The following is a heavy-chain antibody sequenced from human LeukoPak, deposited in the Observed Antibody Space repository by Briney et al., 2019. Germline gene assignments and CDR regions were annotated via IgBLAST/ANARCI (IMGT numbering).Heavy chain of an antibody. CDR2: ISSSSSTI. CDR1: GFTFSSYS. V-gene: IGHV3-48*01. CDR3: AREPYYDSSGYSPDY. Sequence: PGGSLRLSCAASGFTFSSYSMNWVRQAPGKGLEWVSYISSSSSTIYYADSVKGRFTISRDNAKNSLYLQMNSLRAEDTALYHCAREPYYDSSGYSPDYWGQGTLVTVSS. J-gene: IGHJ4*02. D-gene: IGHD3-22*01.